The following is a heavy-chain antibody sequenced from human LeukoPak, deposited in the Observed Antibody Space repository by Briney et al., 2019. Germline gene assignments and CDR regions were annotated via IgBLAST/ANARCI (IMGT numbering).Heavy chain of an antibody. Sequence: SVKVSCKASGGTFSSYAISWVRQAPGQGLEWMGGIIPIFGTANYAQKFQGRVTITADESTSTAYMELSSLRSEDTAVYYCASGFLTIFGRVTYMDVWGKGTTVTVCS. J-gene: IGHJ6*03. CDR3: ASGFLTIFGRVTYMDV. CDR1: GGTFSSYA. V-gene: IGHV1-69*01. CDR2: IIPIFGTA. D-gene: IGHD3-3*01.